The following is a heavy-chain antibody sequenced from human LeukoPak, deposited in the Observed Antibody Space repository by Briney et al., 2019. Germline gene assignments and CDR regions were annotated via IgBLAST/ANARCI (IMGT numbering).Heavy chain of an antibody. V-gene: IGHV3-15*01. D-gene: IGHD3-10*01. CDR3: TTGIRGD. Sequence: KTDGGATDYAAPVKGRFTISRDDSKNTLNLQMNSLKTEDTAVYYCTTGIRGDWGQGTLVTVSS. CDR2: KTDGGAT. J-gene: IGHJ4*02.